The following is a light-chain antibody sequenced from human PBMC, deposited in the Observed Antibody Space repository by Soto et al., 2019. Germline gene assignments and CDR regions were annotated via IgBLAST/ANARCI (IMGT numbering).Light chain of an antibody. CDR1: SSDIGGYNY. Sequence: QSVLTQPASVSGSPGQSITISCTGTSSDIGGYNYVSWYQQHPGKAPKLIIYDVSNRPSGVSNRFSGSKSGNTASLTISGLQAEDEADYFCSSYTPYSALFGGGTKVTVL. CDR2: DVS. J-gene: IGLJ3*02. CDR3: SSYTPYSAL. V-gene: IGLV2-14*03.